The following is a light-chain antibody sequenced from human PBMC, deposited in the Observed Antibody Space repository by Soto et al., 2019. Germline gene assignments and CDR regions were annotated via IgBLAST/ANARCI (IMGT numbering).Light chain of an antibody. CDR1: QGISNY. V-gene: IGKV1-27*01. CDR2: AAS. Sequence: DIQMTQSPSSLSASVGDRVTITCWASQGISNYLAWYQQKPGKVPKLLIYAASTLQSRVPSRFSGSGSGTDFTLTISSLQPEDVATYYCQKYNSAPPLTFGGGTKVEIK. J-gene: IGKJ4*01. CDR3: QKYNSAPPLT.